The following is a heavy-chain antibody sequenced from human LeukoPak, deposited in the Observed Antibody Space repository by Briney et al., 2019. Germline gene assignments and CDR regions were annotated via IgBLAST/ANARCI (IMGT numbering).Heavy chain of an antibody. CDR2: ISPNNGNT. CDR3: ARDRNSGTYYYSDY. J-gene: IGHJ4*02. V-gene: IGHV1-18*01. Sequence: GASVKVSCKASGYTFTSYGISWVRQAPGQGLEWMGWISPNNGNTNYAQILQGRLTMTTDTSTNTVYMELRSLRPDDTAVYYCARDRNSGTYYYSDYWGQGTLVTVSS. D-gene: IGHD1-26*01. CDR1: GYTFTSYG.